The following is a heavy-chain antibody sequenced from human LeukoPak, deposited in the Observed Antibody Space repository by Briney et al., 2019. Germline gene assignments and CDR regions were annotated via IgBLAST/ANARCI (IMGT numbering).Heavy chain of an antibody. CDR2: IYYSGST. D-gene: IGHD4-17*01. CDR1: GGSISSSSYY. CDR3: ARTGDYGDYVDY. V-gene: IGHV4-39*01. J-gene: IGHJ4*02. Sequence: SETLSLTCTVSGGSISSSSYYWAWIRQPPGTGLEWIGSIYYSGSTYYNPSLKSRVTISVDTSKNQFSLRLSSVTAADTAVYYCARTGDYGDYVDYWGQGTLVTVSS.